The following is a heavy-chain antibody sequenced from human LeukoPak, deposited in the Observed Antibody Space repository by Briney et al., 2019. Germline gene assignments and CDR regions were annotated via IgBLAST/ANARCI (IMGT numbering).Heavy chain of an antibody. CDR3: ATDTYNWNYVYFDY. D-gene: IGHD1-7*01. J-gene: IGHJ4*02. CDR1: GGTFSSYA. V-gene: IGHV1-69*13. CDR2: IIPIFGTA. Sequence: SVKVSCKTSGGTFSSYAISWVRQAPGQGLEWMGGIIPIFGTANYAQKFQGRVTITADESTSTAYMELSSLRSEDTAVYYCATDTYNWNYVYFDYWGQGTLVTVSS.